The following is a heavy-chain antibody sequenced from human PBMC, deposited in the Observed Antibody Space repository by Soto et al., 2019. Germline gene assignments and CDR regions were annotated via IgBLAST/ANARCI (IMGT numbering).Heavy chain of an antibody. CDR1: GFTFSSYS. V-gene: IGHV3-21*01. CDR3: ARDEFDSYGFDY. CDR2: ISSSSSYI. J-gene: IGHJ4*02. Sequence: GGSLRLSCAASGFTFSSYSMNWVRQAPGKGLEWVSSISSSSSYIYYADSVKGRFTISRDNAKNSLYLQMNSLRAEYTAVYYCARDEFDSYGFDYWGQGTLVTVSS. D-gene: IGHD5-18*01.